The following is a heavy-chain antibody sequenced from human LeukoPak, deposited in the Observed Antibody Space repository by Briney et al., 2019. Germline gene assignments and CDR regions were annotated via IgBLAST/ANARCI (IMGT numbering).Heavy chain of an antibody. V-gene: IGHV3-49*04. CDR3: TRDPYYDSSGYYY. D-gene: IGHD3-22*01. Sequence: PGGSLRLSCTASGFTFGDYAMSWVRQAPGKGLEWVGFIRGKAYGGTTEYAASVKGRFTISRDDSKSIAYLQMNSLKTEDTAVYYCTRDPYYDSSGYYYWGQGTLVTVSS. CDR2: IRGKAYGGTT. J-gene: IGHJ4*02. CDR1: GFTFGDYA.